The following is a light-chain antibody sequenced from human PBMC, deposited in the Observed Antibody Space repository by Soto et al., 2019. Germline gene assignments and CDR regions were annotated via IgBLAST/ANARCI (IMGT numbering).Light chain of an antibody. J-gene: IGKJ1*01. CDR1: QGIRND. CDR3: QQTYSAPRT. CDR2: AAS. Sequence: AIQITQSQSSLSASVGDRVTITCRASQGIRNDLGWYQQKPGKAPKLLIYAASSLQSGVPSRFSGSGSGTDFTLIISSLQPEDFATYYCQQTYSAPRTFGQGTKVDI. V-gene: IGKV1-6*01.